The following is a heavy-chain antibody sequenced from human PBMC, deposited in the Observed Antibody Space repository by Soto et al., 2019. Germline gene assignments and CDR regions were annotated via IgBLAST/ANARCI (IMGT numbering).Heavy chain of an antibody. CDR3: ARALVYYMDD. J-gene: IGHJ6*03. V-gene: IGHV4-31*09. CDR1: GGSISSGGYY. Sequence: SETLSLTCTVSGGSISSGGYYWSWIRQHPGKGLEWIGYIYYSGSTNYNPSLKSRVTISVDKSQSQFSLRLSPVTAADTAVYYCARALVYYMDDWGKGTTVTVSS. CDR2: IYYSGST.